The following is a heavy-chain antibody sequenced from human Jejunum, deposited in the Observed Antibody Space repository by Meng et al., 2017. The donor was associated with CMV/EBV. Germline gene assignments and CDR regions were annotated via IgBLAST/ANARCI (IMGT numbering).Heavy chain of an antibody. V-gene: IGHV3-21*01. D-gene: IGHD2-15*01. Sequence: SMNWVRQAPGKRLEWVSSISSSSGFIYYAGTVRGRFTISRDNANDSLYLQMNSLRAEDTALYYCAREGYCSGSGCSSTEGYGMDVWGQGTTVTVSS. CDR1: S. J-gene: IGHJ6*02. CDR3: AREGYCSGSGCSSTEGYGMDV. CDR2: ISSSSGFI.